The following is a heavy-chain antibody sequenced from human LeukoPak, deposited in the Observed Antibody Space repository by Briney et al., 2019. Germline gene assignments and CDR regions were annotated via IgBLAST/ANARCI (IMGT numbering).Heavy chain of an antibody. V-gene: IGHV4-34*01. CDR2: INHSGST. CDR1: GGSFSGYY. J-gene: IGHJ5*02. Sequence: SETLSLTCAVYGGSFSGYYWSWIRQPPGKGLEGIGEINHSGSTNYNPSLKSRVTISVDTSKNQFSLKLSSMTAADTAVYYCATAYYGSGLNWFDPWGQGTLVTVSS. CDR3: ATAYYGSGLNWFDP. D-gene: IGHD3-10*01.